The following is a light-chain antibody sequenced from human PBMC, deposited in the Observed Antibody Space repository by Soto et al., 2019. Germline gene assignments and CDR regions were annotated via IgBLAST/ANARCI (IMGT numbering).Light chain of an antibody. CDR1: QSISNW. J-gene: IGKJ1*01. Sequence: DIQMTQSPSILSASVGDRVTITCRASQSISNWLAWYQQKPGRAPKLLIYRASSLEGGVPSRFSGSASGTEFTLTISCLQADDFATYYCQQYNSYPGTFGQGTKVEIK. CDR2: RAS. V-gene: IGKV1-5*03. CDR3: QQYNSYPGT.